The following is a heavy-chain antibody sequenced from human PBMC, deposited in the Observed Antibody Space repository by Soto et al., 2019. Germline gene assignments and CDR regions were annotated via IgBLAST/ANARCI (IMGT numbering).Heavy chain of an antibody. Sequence: HPGGSLRLSCAASGFTFSSYAMSWVRQAPGKGLEWVSAISGSGGSTYYADSVKGRFTISRDNSRNTLYLQMNSLRAEDTAVYYCVTKTYGGYADYYYYGMDVWGQGTTVTVSS. CDR1: GFTFSSYA. CDR3: VTKTYGGYADYYYYGMDV. D-gene: IGHD5-12*01. CDR2: ISGSGGST. J-gene: IGHJ6*02. V-gene: IGHV3-23*01.